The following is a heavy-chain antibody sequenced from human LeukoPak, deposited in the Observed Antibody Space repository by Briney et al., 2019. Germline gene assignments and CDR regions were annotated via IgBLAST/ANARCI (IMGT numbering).Heavy chain of an antibody. CDR2: IYHSGST. CDR3: ARERNYYGSGSYGMDV. V-gene: IGHV4-30-2*01. D-gene: IGHD3-10*01. J-gene: IGHJ6*02. CDR1: GGSISSGGYS. Sequence: PSETLSLTCAVSGGSISSGGYSWSWIRQPPGKGLEWIGYIYHSGSTYYNPSLKSRVTISVDTSKNQFSLKLSSVTAADTAVYYCARERNYYGSGSYGMDVWGQGTTVTVSS.